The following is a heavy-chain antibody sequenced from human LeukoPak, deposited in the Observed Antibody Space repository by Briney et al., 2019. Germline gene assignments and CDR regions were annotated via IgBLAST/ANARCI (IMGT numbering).Heavy chain of an antibody. D-gene: IGHD3-16*01. V-gene: IGHV3-7*03. J-gene: IGHJ6*04. CDR2: IKQDGSEQ. CDR1: GFTFNSHW. Sequence: GGSLRLSCAASGFTFNSHWMTWVRQAPGKGLEWVANIKQDGSEQYYVDSVKGRFTISRDNAKESLFLQLHSLRVEDTAVYYCARLGGMYYSGMDVWGKGTTVTVSS. CDR3: ARLGGMYYSGMDV.